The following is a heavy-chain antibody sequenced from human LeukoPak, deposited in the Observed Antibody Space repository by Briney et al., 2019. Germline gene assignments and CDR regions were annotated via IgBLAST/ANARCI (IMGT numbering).Heavy chain of an antibody. V-gene: IGHV3-23*01. Sequence: PGGSLRLSCAVSGISFSTYAMSWVRQAPGKGLEWVSGISGSGGRTYYADSVKGRFTISRDNSKNTLYLQMNSLRAEDTAVYYCASLGRWLQFDYWGQGTLVTVSS. CDR1: GISFSTYA. D-gene: IGHD5-24*01. CDR2: ISGSGGRT. CDR3: ASLGRWLQFDY. J-gene: IGHJ4*02.